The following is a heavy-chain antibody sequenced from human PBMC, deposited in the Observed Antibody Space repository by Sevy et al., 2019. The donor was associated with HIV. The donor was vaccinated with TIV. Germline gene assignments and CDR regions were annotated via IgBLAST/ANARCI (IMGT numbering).Heavy chain of an antibody. D-gene: IGHD2-2*01. CDR2: VHNTGDT. V-gene: IGHV4-61*01. CDR3: LLALTHAEDYFDY. Sequence: SENLSLRCTVAAGSVSGGNQYWSWIRQPPGKGLEWIGYVHNTGDTNYSPSLRSRVTISRDTSKNQFSLNLRSVTAPDTGVYFCLLALTHAEDYFDYWGRGTSVTVSS. CDR1: AGSVSGGNQY. J-gene: IGHJ4*02.